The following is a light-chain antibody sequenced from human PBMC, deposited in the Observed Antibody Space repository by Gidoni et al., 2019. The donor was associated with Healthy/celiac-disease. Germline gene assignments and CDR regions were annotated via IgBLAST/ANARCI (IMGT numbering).Light chain of an antibody. CDR1: QSISSW. V-gene: IGKV1-5*03. CDR3: QQYNIYPYT. CDR2: KAS. Sequence: DIQMTQSPSTLSASVGDRVTITCRASQSISSWLAWYQQKPGKAHKLLIYKASSLESGVPSRFSGSGSGTEFTLTIRSLQPDDFATYYCQQYNIYPYTFGQGTKLEIK. J-gene: IGKJ2*01.